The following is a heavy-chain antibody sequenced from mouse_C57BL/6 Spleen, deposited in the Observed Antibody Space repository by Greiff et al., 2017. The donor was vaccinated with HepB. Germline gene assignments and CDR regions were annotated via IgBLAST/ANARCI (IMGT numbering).Heavy chain of an antibody. CDR3: ARRGYYYGSSTRYFDV. V-gene: IGHV1-9*01. CDR2: ILPGSGST. J-gene: IGHJ1*03. Sequence: QVQLQQSGAELMKPGASVKLSCKATGYTFTGYWIEWVKQRPGHGLEWIGEILPGSGSTNYNEKFKGKATFTADPSSNTAYMQLSSLTTEDSAIYYCARRGYYYGSSTRYFDVWGTGTTVTVSS. D-gene: IGHD1-1*01. CDR1: GYTFTGYW.